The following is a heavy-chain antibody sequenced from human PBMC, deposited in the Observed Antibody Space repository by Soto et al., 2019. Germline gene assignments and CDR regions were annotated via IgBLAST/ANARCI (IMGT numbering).Heavy chain of an antibody. J-gene: IGHJ6*02. D-gene: IGHD3-22*01. CDR1: GYTFTSYD. CDR2: MNPNSGNT. Sequence: VSCKASGYTFTSYDINWVRQATGQGLEWMGWMNPNSGNTGYAQKFQGRVTMTRNTSISTAYMELSSLRSEDTAVYYCARADRDYYDSSGYYYYYGMDVWGQGTTVTVSS. V-gene: IGHV1-8*01. CDR3: ARADRDYYDSSGYYYYYGMDV.